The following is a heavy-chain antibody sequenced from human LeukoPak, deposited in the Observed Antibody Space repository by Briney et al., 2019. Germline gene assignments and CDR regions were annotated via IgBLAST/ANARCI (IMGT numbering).Heavy chain of an antibody. J-gene: IGHJ4*02. D-gene: IGHD3-10*01. V-gene: IGHV3-49*04. CDR3: TRVRSGNDFDC. CDR1: GFTFGDHA. Sequence: GRSLRLSCSASGFTFGDHAMSWVRQAPGKGLEWVGFIRSKGYGGTTEYAASVEDRFSLSRDDSKSFVYLQMSSLKTEDTAVYYCTRVRSGNDFDCWGQGTLVTVSS. CDR2: IRSKGYGGTT.